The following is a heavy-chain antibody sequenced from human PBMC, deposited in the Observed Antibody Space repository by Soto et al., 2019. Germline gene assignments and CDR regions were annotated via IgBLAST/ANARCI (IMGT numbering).Heavy chain of an antibody. J-gene: IGHJ4*02. D-gene: IGHD5-12*01. CDR1: GFTFSNAW. CDR3: TPDPGGYDFYFDY. Sequence: EVQLVESGGGLVKPGGSLRLSCAASGFTFSNAWMNWVRQAPGKGLEWVGRIKSKTDGGTTDYAAPVKGRFIISRDDSKNTLYLQMNSLKAEDTAVYYCTPDPGGYDFYFDYWGQGTLVTVS. V-gene: IGHV3-15*07. CDR2: IKSKTDGGTT.